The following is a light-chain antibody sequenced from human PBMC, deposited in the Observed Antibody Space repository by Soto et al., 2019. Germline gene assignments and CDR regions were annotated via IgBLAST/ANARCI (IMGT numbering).Light chain of an antibody. Sequence: QSALTQPPSASGSPGQSVAISCTGTSSDVGGYNYVSWYQQHPGKAPKLMNYEVNKRPSGVPDRFAGSKSGNTASLTVSGLQAEDEADYYCSSYAGSSNVFGTGTKVNVL. V-gene: IGLV2-8*01. CDR3: SSYAGSSNV. CDR1: SSDVGGYNY. CDR2: EVN. J-gene: IGLJ1*01.